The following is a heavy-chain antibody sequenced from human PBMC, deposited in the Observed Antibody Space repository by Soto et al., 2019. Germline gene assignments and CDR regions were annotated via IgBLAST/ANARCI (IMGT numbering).Heavy chain of an antibody. CDR2: ISYDGSNK. Sequence: QVQLVESGGGVVQPGRSLGLSCAVSGFTFSPDTRHWVRQAPGKGLECEAVISYDGSNKYYAYSVKGRFTISSDNSNNTLYLQMNIPRADDTAVYYCARGGGLCGGDCYDGGVDYWGQGTLVTVSS. D-gene: IGHD2-21*02. CDR1: GFTFSPDT. V-gene: IGHV3-30-3*01. CDR3: ARGGGLCGGDCYDGGVDY. J-gene: IGHJ4*02.